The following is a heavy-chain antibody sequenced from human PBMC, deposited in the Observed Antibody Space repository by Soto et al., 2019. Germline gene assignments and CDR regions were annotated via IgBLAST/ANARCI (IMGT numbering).Heavy chain of an antibody. CDR3: ARPYSSSSSVYYYYGMDV. Sequence: GGSLRLSCAASGFTFSSYAMHWVRQAPGKGLEWVAVISYDGSNKYYADSVKGRFTISRDNSKNTLYLQMNSLRAEDTAVYYCARPYSSSSSVYYYYGMDVWGQGTTVTVSS. V-gene: IGHV3-30-3*01. J-gene: IGHJ6*02. D-gene: IGHD6-13*01. CDR1: GFTFSSYA. CDR2: ISYDGSNK.